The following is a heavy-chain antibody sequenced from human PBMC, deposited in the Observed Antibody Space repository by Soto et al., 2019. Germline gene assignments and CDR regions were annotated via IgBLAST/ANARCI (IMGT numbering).Heavy chain of an antibody. Sequence: PSETLSLTCTVSGGSISSYYWSWIRQPPGKGLEWIGYIYYSGSTNYNPSLKSRVTISVDTSKNQFSLKLSSVTAADTAVYYCARVPQGGAVAGKVYYYYYSYMDVWGKGTTVTVSS. J-gene: IGHJ6*03. D-gene: IGHD6-19*01. CDR3: ARVPQGGAVAGKVYYYYYSYMDV. CDR2: IYYSGST. CDR1: GGSISSYY. V-gene: IGHV4-59*13.